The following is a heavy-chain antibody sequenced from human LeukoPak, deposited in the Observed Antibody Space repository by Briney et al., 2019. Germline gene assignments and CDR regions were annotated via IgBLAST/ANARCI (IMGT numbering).Heavy chain of an antibody. CDR1: SGSISTYY. Sequence: PSETLSLTCTVSSGSISTYYWSWIRQSPGKGLEWIGYVYNRGSTNYNPSLESRVTISIDMSKNQFSLKLSSVTAADTAVYYCARDRGSGSYADFDYWGQGTLVTVSS. CDR2: VYNRGST. CDR3: ARDRGSGSYADFDY. V-gene: IGHV4-4*08. J-gene: IGHJ4*02. D-gene: IGHD3-10*01.